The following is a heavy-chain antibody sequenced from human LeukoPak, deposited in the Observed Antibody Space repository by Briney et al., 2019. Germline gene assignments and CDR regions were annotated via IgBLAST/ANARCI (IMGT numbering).Heavy chain of an antibody. D-gene: IGHD2-15*01. CDR1: GGSISSSSYY. V-gene: IGHV4-39*07. CDR2: IYYSGST. Sequence: SETLSLTCTVSGGSISSSSYYWDWIRQPPGKGLEWIGSIYYSGSTYYNPSLKSRVTISVDTSKNQFSLKLSSVTAADTAVYYCARGKRHPTARLLYYYYYYMDVWGKGTTVTVSS. J-gene: IGHJ6*03. CDR3: ARGKRHPTARLLYYYYYYMDV.